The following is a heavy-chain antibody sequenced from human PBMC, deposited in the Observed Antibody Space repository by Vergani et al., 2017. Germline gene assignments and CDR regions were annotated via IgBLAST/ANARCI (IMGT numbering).Heavy chain of an antibody. CDR2: ISTNGGST. CDR3: ARATETDYYDFWSGRYGMDV. D-gene: IGHD3-3*01. J-gene: IGHJ6*02. CDR1: GGSISSYA. V-gene: IGHV3-64*01. Sequence: VQLQESGPGLVKPSETLSLTCTVSGGSISSYAMHWVRQAPGKGLEYVSAISTNGGSTYYANSVKGRFTISRDNSKNTLYLQMGSLRAEDMAVYYCARATETDYYDFWSGRYGMDVWGQGTTVIVSS.